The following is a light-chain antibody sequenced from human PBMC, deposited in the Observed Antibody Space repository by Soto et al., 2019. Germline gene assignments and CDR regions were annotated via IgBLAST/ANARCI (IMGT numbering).Light chain of an antibody. CDR3: QQYSDYSGT. J-gene: IGKJ1*01. CDR2: DAS. V-gene: IGKV1-5*01. CDR1: QRSRSS. Sequence: DIQLTQSPSTLSASVGDRVTITCRASQRSRSSLAWYQQKPGKAPKLLIYDASSLETGVPSRFSGSGSGTDFTLTISSLQPDDFATYYCQQYSDYSGTFAQGTKVEIK.